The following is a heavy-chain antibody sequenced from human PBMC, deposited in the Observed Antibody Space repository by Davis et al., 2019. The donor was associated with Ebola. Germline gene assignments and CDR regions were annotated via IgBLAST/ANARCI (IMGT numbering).Heavy chain of an antibody. CDR3: VKDGGMMGTTGLIFDY. D-gene: IGHD1-7*01. CDR1: GFTFSSYA. V-gene: IGHV3-64D*08. Sequence: PGGSLRLSCSASGFTFSSYAMHWVRQAPGKGLEYVSAISGNGGTTYYADSVKGRFTTSRDNSKNTLYLQMSSLRAEDTAVYYCVKDGGMMGTTGLIFDYGGQGTLVTVSS. J-gene: IGHJ4*02. CDR2: ISGNGGTT.